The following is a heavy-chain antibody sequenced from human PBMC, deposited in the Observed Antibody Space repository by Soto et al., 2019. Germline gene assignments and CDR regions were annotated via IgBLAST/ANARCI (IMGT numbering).Heavy chain of an antibody. CDR2: IIPIFGTA. CDR3: ARVTMDIVATIIDYYYGMDV. D-gene: IGHD5-12*01. CDR1: GGTFSSYA. V-gene: IGHV1-69*13. J-gene: IGHJ6*02. Sequence: SVKVSCKASGGTFSSYAISWVRQAPGQGLEWMGGIIPIFGTANYAQKFQGRVTITADESTSTAYMELSSLRSEDTAVYYCARVTMDIVATIIDYYYGMDVWGQGTTVTVSS.